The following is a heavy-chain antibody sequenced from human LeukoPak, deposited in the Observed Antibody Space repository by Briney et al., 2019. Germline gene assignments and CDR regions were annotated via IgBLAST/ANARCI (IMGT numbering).Heavy chain of an antibody. Sequence: SETLSPTCTVSGGSISSYYWSWIRQPPGKGLEWIGYIYYSGSTNYNPSLKSRVTISVNTSKNQFSLKLSSVTAADTAVYYCARSKYGGPDYWGQGTLVTVSS. CDR1: GGSISSYY. V-gene: IGHV4-59*01. J-gene: IGHJ4*02. CDR2: IYYSGST. CDR3: ARSKYGGPDY. D-gene: IGHD3-10*02.